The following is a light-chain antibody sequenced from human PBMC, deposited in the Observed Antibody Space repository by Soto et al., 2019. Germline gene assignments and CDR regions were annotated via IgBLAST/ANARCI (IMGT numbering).Light chain of an antibody. CDR1: QSVSSW. Sequence: DIQMTQSPSTLSASVGDGVTITWRASQSVSSWLAWYQQKPGKAPKLLIYDASSLESGVPSRFSGSGSGTEFTLTISSLQPDDFATYYCQQYNSYSGYTFGQGTKVDI. J-gene: IGKJ2*01. CDR2: DAS. V-gene: IGKV1-5*01. CDR3: QQYNSYSGYT.